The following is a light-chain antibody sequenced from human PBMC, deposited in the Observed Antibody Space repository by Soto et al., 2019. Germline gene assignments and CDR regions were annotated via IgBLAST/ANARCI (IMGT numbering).Light chain of an antibody. CDR2: ELT. V-gene: IGLV2-14*01. J-gene: IGLJ1*01. CDR3: SSYTSSATYV. CDR1: NNDIGGYNY. Sequence: QSALTQPASVSGSPGQSITISCTGTNNDIGGYNYVSWYQQHPGKAPKLVIYELTNRPSGVSNRFSGSKSGNTASLTISGLQAEDEADYYCSSYTSSATYVFGTGTKVTAL.